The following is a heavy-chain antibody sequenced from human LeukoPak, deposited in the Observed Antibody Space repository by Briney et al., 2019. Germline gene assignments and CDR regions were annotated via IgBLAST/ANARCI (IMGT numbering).Heavy chain of an antibody. CDR3: ARDRDYYGSGSYQTSYYYYMDV. D-gene: IGHD3-10*01. CDR2: IYTSGST. V-gene: IGHV4-4*07. J-gene: IGHJ6*03. Sequence: SESLSLTCAVSGGSIGSYSWSWVRQPAGKGLEWVGRIYTSGSTNYNPSLKSRVTMSVDTSKNQFSLKLSSVTAADTAVYYCARDRDYYGSGSYQTSYYYYMDVWGKGTTVTVSS. CDR1: GGSIGSYS.